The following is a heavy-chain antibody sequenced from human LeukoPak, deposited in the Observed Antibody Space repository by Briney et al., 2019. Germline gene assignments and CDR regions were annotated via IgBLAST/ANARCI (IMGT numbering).Heavy chain of an antibody. Sequence: PSETLSLTCTVSGGSISSSSYYWGWIRQPPGKGLEWIGSIYYSGGTYHNPSLKSRVTISVDTSKNQFSLKLSSVTAADTAVYYCARPYGGNWYNWFDPWGQGTLVTVSS. CDR1: GGSISSSSYY. CDR2: IYYSGGT. D-gene: IGHD4-23*01. J-gene: IGHJ5*02. V-gene: IGHV4-39*01. CDR3: ARPYGGNWYNWFDP.